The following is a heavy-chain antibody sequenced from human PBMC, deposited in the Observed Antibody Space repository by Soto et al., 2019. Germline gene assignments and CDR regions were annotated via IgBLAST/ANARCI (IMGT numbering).Heavy chain of an antibody. Sequence: PSETLSLTCAVYGGSFSGYYWSWIRQPPGKGLEWIGEINHSGSTNYNPSLKSRVTISLDTSEKQFSLKLSSVTAADTAVYYCARHGGYYFDYWGQEALVTVSS. CDR1: GGSFSGYY. J-gene: IGHJ4*02. CDR2: INHSGST. V-gene: IGHV4-34*01. CDR3: ARHGGYYFDY. D-gene: IGHD3-16*01.